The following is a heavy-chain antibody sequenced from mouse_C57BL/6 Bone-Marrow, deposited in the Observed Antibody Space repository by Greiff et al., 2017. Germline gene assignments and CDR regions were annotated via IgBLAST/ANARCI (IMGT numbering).Heavy chain of an antibody. CDR2: ILQSIGRT. Sequence: QVQLQQSGSELRSPGSSVKLSCKDFDSEVFPIAYMSWVRQKPGHGFEWIGGILQSIGRTIYGEKFEDKATLDADTLSNTAYLELNSLTSEDSAIYYCARPNYYGSSRYFDVWGTGTTVTVSS. D-gene: IGHD1-1*01. CDR1: DSEVFPIAY. CDR3: ARPNYYGSSRYFDV. J-gene: IGHJ1*03. V-gene: IGHV15-2*01.